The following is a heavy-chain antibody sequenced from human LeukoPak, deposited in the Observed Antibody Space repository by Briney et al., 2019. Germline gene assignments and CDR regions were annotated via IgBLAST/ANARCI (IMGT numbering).Heavy chain of an antibody. J-gene: IGHJ5*02. CDR1: GGSFSGYY. V-gene: IGHV4-34*01. CDR3: ARGNDGVSWFDP. D-gene: IGHD3-10*01. Sequence: SETLSLTCAVYGGSFSGYYWSWIRQPPGKGLEWIGEINHSGSTNYNPSLKSRVTISVDTSKNQFSLKLSSVTAADTAVYYCARGNDGVSWFDPWGQGTLVTVSS. CDR2: INHSGST.